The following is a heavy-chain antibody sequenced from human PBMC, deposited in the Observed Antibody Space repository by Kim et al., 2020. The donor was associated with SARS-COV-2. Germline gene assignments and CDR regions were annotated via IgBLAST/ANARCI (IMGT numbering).Heavy chain of an antibody. V-gene: IGHV3-73*01. J-gene: IGHJ3*01. CDR2: IRSNVYTYST. Sequence: GGSLRLSCAASGFTFSDSHMRWIRQASGKGLEWVGRIRSNVYTYSTSYAVTVQCRITISSDDSERTAYMQMNSLETAATAVYDCARIPITIFAVCDAFDV. CDR1: GFTFSDSH. CDR3: ARIPITIFAVCDAFDV. D-gene: IGHD3-3*01.